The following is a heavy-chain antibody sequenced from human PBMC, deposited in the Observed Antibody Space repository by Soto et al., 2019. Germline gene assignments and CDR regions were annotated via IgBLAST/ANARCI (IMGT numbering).Heavy chain of an antibody. CDR1: GFTFSSYW. Sequence: EVQLVESGGGLVQPGGSLRLSCAASGFTFSSYWMHWVRQVPGKGLVWVSRMNMDGSTISYADVVKGRFTISRDNATNTVYLQMNSLTAEDTAVYFWAIVGRGFWYFDLCGRGTLVTVSS. V-gene: IGHV3-74*01. J-gene: IGHJ2*01. CDR3: AIVGRGFWYFDL. CDR2: MNMDGSTI.